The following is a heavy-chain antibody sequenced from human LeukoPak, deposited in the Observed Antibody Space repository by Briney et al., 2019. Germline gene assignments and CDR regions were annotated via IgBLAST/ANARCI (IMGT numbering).Heavy chain of an antibody. CDR3: ARDVGSSSWYFDY. CDR2: INPSGGST. V-gene: IGHV1-46*01. CDR1: GYTFTSYY. D-gene: IGHD6-13*01. Sequence: ASVKVSCKASGYTFTSYYMYWVRQAPGQGLEWMGMINPSGGSTTYAQKFQGRVTMTRDTSTSTVYMGLSSLRSEDTAVYYCARDVGSSSWYFDYWGQGTLVTVSS. J-gene: IGHJ4*02.